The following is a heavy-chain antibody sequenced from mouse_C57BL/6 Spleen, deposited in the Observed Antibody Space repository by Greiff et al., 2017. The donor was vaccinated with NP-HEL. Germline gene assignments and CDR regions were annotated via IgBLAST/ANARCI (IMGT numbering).Heavy chain of an antibody. CDR3: ARVYYYGSSSYFDV. Sequence: VQLQQSGAELARPGASVKLSCKASGYTFTSYGISWVKQRTGQGLEWIGEIYPRSGNTYYNEKFKGKATLTADKSSSTAYMELRSLTSEDSAVYVWARVYYYGSSSYFDVWGTGTTVTVSS. CDR1: GYTFTSYG. D-gene: IGHD1-1*01. V-gene: IGHV1-81*01. J-gene: IGHJ1*03. CDR2: IYPRSGNT.